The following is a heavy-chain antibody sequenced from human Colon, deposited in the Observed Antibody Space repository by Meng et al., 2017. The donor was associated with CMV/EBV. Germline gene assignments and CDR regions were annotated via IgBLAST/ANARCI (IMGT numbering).Heavy chain of an antibody. J-gene: IGHJ6*02. CDR3: AKGRGSTRPHGLDV. V-gene: IGHV3-33*06. CDR1: GMDLSGYG. Sequence: GSLLKISCAASGMDLSGYGMHWVRQAPGKGLEWVAVVYYDGNSKYSGDSVKGRFTISRDNSKNTIYLQMNSLRDDDTGVYYCAKGRGSTRPHGLDVWGQGTTVTVSS. D-gene: IGHD2/OR15-2a*01. CDR2: VYYDGNSK.